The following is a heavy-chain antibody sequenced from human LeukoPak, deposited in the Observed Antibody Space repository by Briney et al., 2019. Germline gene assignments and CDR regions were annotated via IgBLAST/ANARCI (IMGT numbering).Heavy chain of an antibody. CDR2: IYYSGGT. V-gene: IGHV4-59*01. J-gene: IGHJ4*02. CDR3: ARQASGPRFDY. CDR1: GGSISSYY. D-gene: IGHD3-3*01. Sequence: SETLSLTCTVSGGSISSYYWSWIRQPPGKGLEWIGYIYYSGGTNYNPSLKSRVTISVDTSKNQFSLKLSSVTAADTAVYYCARQASGPRFDYWGQGTLVTVSS.